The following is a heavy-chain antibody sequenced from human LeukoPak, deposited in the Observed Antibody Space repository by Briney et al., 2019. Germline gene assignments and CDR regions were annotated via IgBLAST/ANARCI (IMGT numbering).Heavy chain of an antibody. J-gene: IGHJ4*02. CDR2: NYWDGDK. V-gene: IGHV2-5*02. D-gene: IGHD6-13*01. CDR3: ADLPAALAAADYFDY. Sequence: GPTLSSPTPTLTLTCTFTGFSLSTSGGGVGWIRQPPAKVLASLAPNYWDGDKRYSPYQKHSLTITNDTYKTQVVHTMTSMDPADAATYYCADLPAALAAADYFDYWGQGTLVTVSS. CDR1: GFSLSTSGGG.